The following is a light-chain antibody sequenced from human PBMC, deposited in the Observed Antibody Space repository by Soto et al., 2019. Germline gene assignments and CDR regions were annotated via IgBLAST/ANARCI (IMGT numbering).Light chain of an antibody. CDR2: GAS. Sequence: EIVLTQSPGTLSLSPGERATLSCRASQSITSSYLAWYQQKPAQSPRLLISGASSRATGIPDRFSGSGSGTDFTLTISRLEPEDCAVYYCQQYGTSPFTFGGGTKVEIK. J-gene: IGKJ4*01. CDR3: QQYGTSPFT. V-gene: IGKV3-20*01. CDR1: QSITSSY.